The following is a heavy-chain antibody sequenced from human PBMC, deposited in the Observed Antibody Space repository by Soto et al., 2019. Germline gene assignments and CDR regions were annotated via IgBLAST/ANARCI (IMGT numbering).Heavy chain of an antibody. J-gene: IGHJ4*02. V-gene: IGHV3-23*01. CDR2: ISGSGGST. CDR3: AKGIVVIITMASHFDY. CDR1: GFTFSTYS. D-gene: IGHD3-9*01. Sequence: GGSLRLSCAASGFTFSTYSMNWVRQAPGKGLEWVSAISGSGGSTYYADSVKGRFTISRDNSKNTLYLQMNSLRAEDTAVYYCAKGIVVIITMASHFDYWGQGTLVTVSS.